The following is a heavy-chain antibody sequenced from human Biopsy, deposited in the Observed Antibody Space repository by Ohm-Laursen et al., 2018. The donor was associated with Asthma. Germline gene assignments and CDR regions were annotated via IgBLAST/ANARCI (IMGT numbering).Heavy chain of an antibody. CDR1: GFAVSRDY. V-gene: IGHV3-66*02. D-gene: IGHD6-19*01. CDR3: AREGVAGTHIED. J-gene: IGHJ4*02. CDR2: IYSGGTS. Sequence: GSLRLSCAASGFAVSRDYMFWVRQAPGKGLEWVSVIYSGGTSHTADSVKCRFTTSRDNSKNTLSLQMNSLTAEDTAVYYCAREGVAGTHIEDWGQGTLVTVSS.